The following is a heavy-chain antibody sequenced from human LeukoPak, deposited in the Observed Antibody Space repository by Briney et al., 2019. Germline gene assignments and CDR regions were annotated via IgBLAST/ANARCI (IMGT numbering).Heavy chain of an antibody. V-gene: IGHV3-74*01. Sequence: GGSLRLSCAASGFTFSSYWMHWVRQAQGKWLVWVSRINSDGSSTSYADSVKGRITISRDNAKNTLYLQMNSLRAEDTAVYYCARAYSGYDNLDYWGQGTLVTVSS. CDR2: INSDGSST. J-gene: IGHJ4*02. D-gene: IGHD5-12*01. CDR3: ARAYSGYDNLDY. CDR1: GFTFSSYW.